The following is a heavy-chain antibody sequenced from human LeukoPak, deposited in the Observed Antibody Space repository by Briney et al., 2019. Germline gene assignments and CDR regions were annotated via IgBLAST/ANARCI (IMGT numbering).Heavy chain of an antibody. CDR2: ISAYNGNT. J-gene: IGHJ4*02. CDR1: GYTFTGYY. Sequence: ASVKVSCKASGYTFTGYYLHWVRQAPGQGLEWMGWISAYNGNTNYAQKLQGRVTMTTDTSTSTAYMELRSLRSDDTAVYYCARGGGWRWAAALDYWGQGTLVTVSS. V-gene: IGHV1-18*04. D-gene: IGHD6-13*01. CDR3: ARGGGWRWAAALDY.